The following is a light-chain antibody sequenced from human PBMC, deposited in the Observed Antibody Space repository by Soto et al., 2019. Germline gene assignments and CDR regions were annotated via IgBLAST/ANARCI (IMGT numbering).Light chain of an antibody. J-gene: IGKJ2*01. CDR1: QSLLYRDGNTP. CDR2: KVS. V-gene: IGKV2-30*01. Sequence: DVVMTQSPLSLAVTLGQPASISCRSSQSLLYRDGNTPLNWFHQRPGQSPRRLIYKVSNRDSGVPERSSGSGSGTDFTLKISRVEAEDVGVDDCMQGTHWPPYTFGQGTKLEIK. CDR3: MQGTHWPPYT.